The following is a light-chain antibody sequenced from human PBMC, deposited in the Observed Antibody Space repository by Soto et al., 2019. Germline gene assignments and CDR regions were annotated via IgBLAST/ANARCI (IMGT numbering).Light chain of an antibody. J-gene: IGLJ1*01. Sequence: QSVLTQPASVSGSPGQSITISCTGTSSDVGGYHYVSWYQQYPGKAPKVMIYEDSNRPSGVSNRFSGSKSGTTASLTISGLQAEDEADYYCSSYTSSSTDVFGTGTKVTVL. CDR1: SSDVGGYHY. CDR3: SSYTSSSTDV. CDR2: EDS. V-gene: IGLV2-14*01.